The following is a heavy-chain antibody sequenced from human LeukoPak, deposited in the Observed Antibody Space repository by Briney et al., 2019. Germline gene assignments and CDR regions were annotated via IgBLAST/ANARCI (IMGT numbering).Heavy chain of an antibody. CDR2: INSDGSST. CDR1: GFTFSSYW. Sequence: GGSLRLSCAASGFTFSSYWMHWVRRAPGKGLVWVSRINSDGSSTSYADSVKGRFTISRDNAKNTLYLQMNSLRAEDTAVYYCARATRYCSGGSCVYYFDYWGQGTLVTVSS. J-gene: IGHJ4*02. V-gene: IGHV3-74*01. D-gene: IGHD2-15*01. CDR3: ARATRYCSGGSCVYYFDY.